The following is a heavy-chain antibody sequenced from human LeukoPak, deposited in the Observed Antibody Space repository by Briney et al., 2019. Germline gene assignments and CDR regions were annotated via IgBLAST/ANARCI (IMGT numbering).Heavy chain of an antibody. J-gene: IGHJ5*02. CDR3: ARDCWADYDILTGYYSHRGGWFDP. CDR2: IYTSGST. Sequence: SETLSLTCTVSGGSISSYYWSWIRQPAGKGLEWIGRIYTSGSTNYNPSLKSRVTMSVDTSKNQFSLKLSSVIAADTAVYYCARDCWADYDILTGYYSHRGGWFDPWGQGTLVTVSS. D-gene: IGHD3-9*01. V-gene: IGHV4-4*07. CDR1: GGSISSYY.